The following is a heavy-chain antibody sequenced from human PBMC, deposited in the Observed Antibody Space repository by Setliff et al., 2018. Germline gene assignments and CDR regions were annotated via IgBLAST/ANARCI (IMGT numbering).Heavy chain of an antibody. CDR2: ISPYNGYI. V-gene: IGHV1-18*01. CDR1: GYTFSTYG. CDR3: TRDTNIVVVPPHRTAFDI. J-gene: IGHJ3*02. Sequence: ASVKVSCKASGYTFSTYGIAWVRQAPGQGLEWMGWISPYNGYIIYAHKFQGRVTMTTDTSTGTADMELMNLRSDDTAVYYCTRDTNIVVVPPHRTAFDIWGQGTMVTVSS. D-gene: IGHD2-2*01.